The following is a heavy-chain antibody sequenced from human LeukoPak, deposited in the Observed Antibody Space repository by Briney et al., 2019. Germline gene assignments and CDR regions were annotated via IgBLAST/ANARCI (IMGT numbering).Heavy chain of an antibody. J-gene: IGHJ4*02. Sequence: SETLSRTCTVSGGSISSSYWSWIRQPPGKGLEWIGYIYYSGSTNYNPSLKSRVTISVDTSKNQFSLKLSSVTAADTAVYYCARTSTYYYASGMPPKVIYFDYWGQGTLVTVSS. V-gene: IGHV4-59*01. CDR2: IYYSGST. CDR3: ARTSTYYYASGMPPKVIYFDY. D-gene: IGHD3-10*01. CDR1: GGSISSSY.